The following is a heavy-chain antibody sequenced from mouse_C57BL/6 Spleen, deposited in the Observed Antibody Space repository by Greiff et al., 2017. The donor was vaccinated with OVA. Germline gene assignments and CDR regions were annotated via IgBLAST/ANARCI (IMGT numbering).Heavy chain of an antibody. CDR1: GYTFTSYW. CDR2: IDPNSGGT. CDR3: ARSYDYDAGAWFAY. V-gene: IGHV1-72*01. Sequence: QVQLQQPGAELEKPGASVKLSCKASGYTFTSYWMHWVKQRPGQGLEWIGRIDPNSGGTKYNEKFKSKATLTVDKPSSTAYMQLSSLTSEDSAVYYCARSYDYDAGAWFAYWGQGTLVTVSA. J-gene: IGHJ3*01. D-gene: IGHD2-4*01.